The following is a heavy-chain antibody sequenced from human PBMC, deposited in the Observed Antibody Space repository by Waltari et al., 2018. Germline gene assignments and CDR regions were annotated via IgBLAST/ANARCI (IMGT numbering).Heavy chain of an antibody. D-gene: IGHD2-15*01. CDR2: IKQDGSER. CDR3: ARSGFCTGDSCFSAFYYFDY. Sequence: EVRLVESGGGLVQPGGSLRLSCVASGFRLPSYWMTWVRQAPGKGLEWVANIKQDGSERYSVDSVKGRFTISRDNTNNSLYLQMNSLRAEDTALYYCARSGFCTGDSCFSAFYYFDYWGPGILVTVSS. J-gene: IGHJ4*02. V-gene: IGHV3-7*01. CDR1: GFRLPSYW.